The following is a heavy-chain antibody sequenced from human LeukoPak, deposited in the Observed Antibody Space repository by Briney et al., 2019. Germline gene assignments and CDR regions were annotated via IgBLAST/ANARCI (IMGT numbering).Heavy chain of an antibody. CDR2: IYSGGST. CDR3: ARDCRFQSGSYRDL. V-gene: IGHV3-66*01. D-gene: IGHD1-26*01. J-gene: IGHJ2*01. Sequence: PGGSLRLSCAASGFTVSSNYMSWVRQAPGKGLEWVSVIYSGGSTYYADSVKGRFTISRDNSKNTLYLQMNSLRAEDTAVYYCARDCRFQSGSYRDLWGRGTLVTVSS. CDR1: GFTVSSNY.